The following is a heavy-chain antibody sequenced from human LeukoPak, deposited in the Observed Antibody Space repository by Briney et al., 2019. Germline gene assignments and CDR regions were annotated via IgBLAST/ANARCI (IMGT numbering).Heavy chain of an antibody. CDR1: GGSISSYH. Sequence: SETLSLTCTVSGGSISSYHWSWIRQPPGKGLEWIGYIYYSGSTNYNPSLKSRVTISVDTSKNQFSLKLSSVTAADTAVYYCARDRARDFWSGYPWTYYYGMDVWGQGTTVTVSS. CDR2: IYYSGST. V-gene: IGHV4-59*01. J-gene: IGHJ6*02. CDR3: ARDRARDFWSGYPWTYYYGMDV. D-gene: IGHD3-3*01.